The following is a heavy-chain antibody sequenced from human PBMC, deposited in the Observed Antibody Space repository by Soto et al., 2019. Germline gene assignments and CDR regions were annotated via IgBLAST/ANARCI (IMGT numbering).Heavy chain of an antibody. D-gene: IGHD5-18*01. CDR1: GYTFTSYG. Sequence: QVQLVQSGAEVKKPGASVKVSCKASGYTFTSYGISWVRQAPGQGLEWLGWISAYNGNTNYAQKLQGRVTMITDTSTSTAYMELRSMGSDDTAVYYCARDRILEGYYYYYGMDVWGQGTTVTVSS. J-gene: IGHJ6*02. CDR2: ISAYNGNT. CDR3: ARDRILEGYYYYYGMDV. V-gene: IGHV1-18*01.